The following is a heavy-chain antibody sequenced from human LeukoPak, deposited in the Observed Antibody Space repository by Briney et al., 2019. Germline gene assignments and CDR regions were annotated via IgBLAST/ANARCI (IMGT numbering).Heavy chain of an antibody. V-gene: IGHV3-30-3*01. Sequence: GRSLRLSCAASGFTFSSYAMHWVRQAPGKGLEWVAVISYDGSNKYYADSVKGRFTISRDNSKNTLYLQMNSLRAEDTAVYYRARGDLSPNYYYYYGMDVWGQGTTVTVSS. CDR3: ARGDLSPNYYYYYGMDV. CDR1: GFTFSSYA. CDR2: ISYDGSNK. D-gene: IGHD3-3*01. J-gene: IGHJ6*02.